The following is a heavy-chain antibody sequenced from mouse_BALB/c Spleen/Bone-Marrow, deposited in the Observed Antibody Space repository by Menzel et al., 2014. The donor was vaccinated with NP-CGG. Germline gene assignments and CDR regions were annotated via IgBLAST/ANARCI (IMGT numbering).Heavy chain of an antibody. J-gene: IGHJ4*01. CDR2: ISSGGGYT. CDR1: GFTFSTYG. D-gene: IGHD2-4*01. Sequence: EVHLVESGGDLVKPGGSLKLSCAASGFTFSTYGMSWVRQTPDKRLEWVATISSGGGYTYYPDSVKGRFTISRDNAKNALYLQMSSLKSEDTAMYYCARKGAMITHYYAMDYWGQGTSVTVSS. CDR3: ARKGAMITHYYAMDY. V-gene: IGHV5-6*01.